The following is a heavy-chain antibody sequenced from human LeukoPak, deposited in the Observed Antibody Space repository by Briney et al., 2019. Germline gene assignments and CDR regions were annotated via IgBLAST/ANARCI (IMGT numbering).Heavy chain of an antibody. J-gene: IGHJ4*02. V-gene: IGHV4-34*01. Sequence: PSETLSLTCAVYGGSSSGYYWSWIRQPPGKGLEGIGEINHSGSTNYNPSLKSRVTISVDTSKNQFSLTLSSVTAADTAVYYCARGSAAAGSLVFDYWGQGTLITVSS. CDR1: GGSSSGYY. CDR2: INHSGST. D-gene: IGHD6-13*01. CDR3: ARGSAAAGSLVFDY.